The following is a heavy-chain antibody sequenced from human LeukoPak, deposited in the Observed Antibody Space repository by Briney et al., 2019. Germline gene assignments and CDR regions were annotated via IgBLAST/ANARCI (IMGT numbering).Heavy chain of an antibody. CDR2: INHSGST. Sequence: SETLSLTCAVYGGSFSGYYWSWIRQPPGKGLEWIGEINHSGSTNYNPSLKSRVTISVDTSKNQLSLKLSSVAAADTAVYYCARHAGRYCSGGGCYSSLLDYWGQGTLVTVSS. J-gene: IGHJ4*02. V-gene: IGHV4-34*01. CDR3: ARHAGRYCSGGGCYSSLLDY. CDR1: GGSFSGYY. D-gene: IGHD2-15*01.